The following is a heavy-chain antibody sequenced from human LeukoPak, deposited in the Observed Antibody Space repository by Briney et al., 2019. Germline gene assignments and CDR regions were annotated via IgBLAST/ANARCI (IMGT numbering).Heavy chain of an antibody. CDR1: GYTFTSYD. V-gene: IGHV1-8*03. J-gene: IGHJ6*03. D-gene: IGHD1-26*01. Sequence: ASVKVSCKASGYTFTSYDINWVRQATGQGLERMGWMNPNSGNTGHAQKFQGRVTITRNTSISTAYMELSSLRSEDTAVYYCARGGSPLSYYYYYYMDVWGKGTTVTVSS. CDR2: MNPNSGNT. CDR3: ARGGSPLSYYYYYYMDV.